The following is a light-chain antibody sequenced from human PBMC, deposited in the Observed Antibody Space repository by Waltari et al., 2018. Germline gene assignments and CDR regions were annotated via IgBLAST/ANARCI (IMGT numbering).Light chain of an antibody. V-gene: IGLV2-8*01. Sequence: QSALPQPPSASGSPGQSVTISCTGTSSEVGGYNYVSWYQQHPGKAPKLILYEVGQRPSGVPARFSGSKSGNTASLTVSGLQAEDEADYYCSSFAGTNNFVVFGGGTKLTV. CDR2: EVG. CDR1: SSEVGGYNY. CDR3: SSFAGTNNFVV. J-gene: IGLJ2*01.